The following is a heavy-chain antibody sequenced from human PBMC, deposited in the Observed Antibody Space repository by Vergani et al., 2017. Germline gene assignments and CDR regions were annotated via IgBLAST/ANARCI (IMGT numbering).Heavy chain of an antibody. CDR3: AMRESTIADNDAFDI. Sequence: EVQLVQSGAEVKKPGESLKISCKGSGYRFTSYWIAWVRQMPGKGLEWMGIISPGDSNARYSPSFQGQVTISVDKSISTAYLQWSSLKASDTAMYFCAMRESTIADNDAFDIWGQGTMVTVSS. D-gene: IGHD6-13*01. J-gene: IGHJ3*02. CDR1: GYRFTSYW. V-gene: IGHV5-51*03. CDR2: ISPGDSNA.